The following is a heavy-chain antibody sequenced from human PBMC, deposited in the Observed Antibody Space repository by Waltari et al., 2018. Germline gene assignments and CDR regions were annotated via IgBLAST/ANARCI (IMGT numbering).Heavy chain of an antibody. J-gene: IGHJ4*02. Sequence: QVQLVESGGGVVQPGRSLRLSCAASGFTFSSYAMHWVRQAPGKGLEWVAVISYDGSNKYYADSVKGRFTISRDNSKNTLYLQMNSLRAEDTAVYYCARGVMATILGKFDYWGQGTLVTVSS. CDR2: ISYDGSNK. CDR3: ARGVMATILGKFDY. CDR1: GFTFSSYA. V-gene: IGHV3-30-3*01. D-gene: IGHD2-21*01.